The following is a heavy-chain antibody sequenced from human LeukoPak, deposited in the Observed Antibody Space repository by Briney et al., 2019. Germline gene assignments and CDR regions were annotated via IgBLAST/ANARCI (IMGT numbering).Heavy chain of an antibody. CDR3: ARAFVWRPRWGSGSYYFDY. D-gene: IGHD3-16*01. V-gene: IGHV4-34*01. CDR1: GGSFSGYY. Sequence: PETLSLTCAVYGGSFSGYYWSWIRQPPGKGLEWIGEINHSGSTNYNPSLKSRVTISVDTSKNQFSLKLSSVTAADTAVYYCARAFVWRPRWGSGSYYFDYWGQGTLVTVSS. J-gene: IGHJ4*02. CDR2: INHSGST.